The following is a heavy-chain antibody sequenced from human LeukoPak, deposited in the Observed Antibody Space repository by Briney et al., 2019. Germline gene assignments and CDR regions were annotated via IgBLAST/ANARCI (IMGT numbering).Heavy chain of an antibody. V-gene: IGHV1-18*01. J-gene: IGHJ4*02. CDR2: NSPHNGNK. CDR3: ATARRQLLDD. Sequence: ASVKVSCKASGYTFTSYGISRVRQPPGQGLERMGWNSPHNGNKNYAQKLQGRLTMATDTSTSTAYMELGSLRSEDTAVYYCATARRQLLDDWGQGTLVTVSS. D-gene: IGHD2-2*01. CDR1: GYTFTSYG.